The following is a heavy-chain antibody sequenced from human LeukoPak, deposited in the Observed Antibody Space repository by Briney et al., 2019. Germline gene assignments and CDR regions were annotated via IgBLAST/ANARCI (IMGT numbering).Heavy chain of an antibody. V-gene: IGHV4-30-4*01. D-gene: IGHD5-12*01. J-gene: IGHJ5*02. CDR2: IYYSGST. CDR3: ARYIVAASRWFDP. Sequence: PSETLSLTCTVSGGSISSGDYYWSWIRQPPGEGLEWIGYIYYSGSTYYNPSLKSRVTISVDTSKNQFSLKLSSVTAADTAVYYCARYIVAASRWFDPWGQGTLVTVSS. CDR1: GGSISSGDYY.